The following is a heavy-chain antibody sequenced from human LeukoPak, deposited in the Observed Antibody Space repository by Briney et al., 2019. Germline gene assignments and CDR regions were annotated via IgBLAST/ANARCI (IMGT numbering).Heavy chain of an antibody. CDR3: ARPDYSSNPYGMDV. CDR1: GFTFSTYT. Sequence: GGSLRLSWAASGFTFSTYTLSWVRQAPGKGLEWVSSIGRTTTYISYADSVQGRFTISRDNAKNSLYLQMDKLRAEGTAVYYCARPDYSSNPYGMDVWGQGTTVTVSS. D-gene: IGHD4-11*01. CDR2: IGRTTTYI. V-gene: IGHV3-21*01. J-gene: IGHJ6*02.